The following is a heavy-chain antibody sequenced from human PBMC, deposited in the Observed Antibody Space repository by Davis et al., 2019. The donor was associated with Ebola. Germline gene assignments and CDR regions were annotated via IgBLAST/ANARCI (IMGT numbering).Heavy chain of an antibody. CDR1: GLPFSSYF. Sequence: GESLKISCAVSGLPFSSYFMDWVRLTPGKGLEWVGRVREKAKNYVTGYAASVKGRFIISRDDSKNTAYLLMNSLKAEDTALYFCTRQVPGTGTTDRWGQGTLVTVSS. V-gene: IGHV3-73*01. CDR2: VREKAKNYVT. J-gene: IGHJ5*02. D-gene: IGHD1-1*01. CDR3: TRQVPGTGTTDR.